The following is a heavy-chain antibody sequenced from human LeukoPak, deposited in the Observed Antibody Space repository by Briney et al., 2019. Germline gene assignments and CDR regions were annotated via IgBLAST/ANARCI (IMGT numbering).Heavy chain of an antibody. CDR3: ARPVFACSSTSCYSAFDI. V-gene: IGHV1-2*02. J-gene: IGHJ3*02. Sequence: GASVKVSCKASGYTFTGYYMHWVRQAPGQGLEWMGWINPNSGGTNYAQKFQGRVTMTRDTSISTAYMELSRLRSDDTAVYYCARPVFACSSTSCYSAFDIWGQGTMVTVSS. D-gene: IGHD2-2*02. CDR2: INPNSGGT. CDR1: GYTFTGYY.